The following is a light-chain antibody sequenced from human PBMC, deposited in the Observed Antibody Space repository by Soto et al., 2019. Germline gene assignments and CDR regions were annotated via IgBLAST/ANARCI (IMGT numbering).Light chain of an antibody. V-gene: IGKV3-15*01. Sequence: EIVMTQSPATLSVSPGERATLSCRASQSVSSNLAWYQQKPGQAPRLLIYDASTRATGVAARFSGSGSGTDFTLTISSLQSEDFAVYYCQQYGSSPWTFGQGTKVDIK. CDR3: QQYGSSPWT. CDR1: QSVSSN. J-gene: IGKJ1*01. CDR2: DAS.